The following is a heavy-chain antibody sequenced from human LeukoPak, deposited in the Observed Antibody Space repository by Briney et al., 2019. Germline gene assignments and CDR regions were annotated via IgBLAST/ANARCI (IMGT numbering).Heavy chain of an antibody. CDR3: AKGYGESHFDS. CDR2: IRFDGSNQ. J-gene: IGHJ4*02. D-gene: IGHD5-18*01. V-gene: IGHV3-30*02. Sequence: GGSLRLSCAASGFTFRSFGMHFVRQAPGKGLEWVAFIRFDGSNQYYTDSVKGRFTISRDKSNNTLFLQMNNLRGDDTAVYLCAKGYGESHFDSWGQGTLVTVSS. CDR1: GFTFRSFG.